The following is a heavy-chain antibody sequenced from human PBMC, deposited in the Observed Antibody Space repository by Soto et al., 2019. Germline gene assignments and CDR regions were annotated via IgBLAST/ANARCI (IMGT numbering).Heavy chain of an antibody. V-gene: IGHV4-4*07. CDR3: ARGQRFSDWFDP. CDR2: IYSSVST. CDR1: GGAISGYY. D-gene: IGHD3-3*01. Sequence: NPSDTLSLTCTVTGGAISGYYWTWIRQSDGEGLEWIGRIYSSVSTNYNPSLKSRVTISLDTSMNYFSLRLSSVTAADTAVYYCARGQRFSDWFDPWGQGTLVTVSS. J-gene: IGHJ5*02.